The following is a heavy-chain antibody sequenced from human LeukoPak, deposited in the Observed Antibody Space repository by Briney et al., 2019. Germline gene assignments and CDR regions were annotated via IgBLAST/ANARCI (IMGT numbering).Heavy chain of an antibody. CDR3: ARYYDFWSGYYGKNWFDP. CDR2: ISAYNGNT. V-gene: IGHV1-18*01. CDR1: GYTFTSYG. J-gene: IGHJ5*02. D-gene: IGHD3-3*01. Sequence: ASVKVSCKASGYTFTSYGISWVRQAPGQGLEWMGWISAYNGNTNYAQKLQGRVTMTTDTSTSTAYMELRSLRSDDTAVYYCARYYDFWSGYYGKNWFDPWGQGTLVTVSS.